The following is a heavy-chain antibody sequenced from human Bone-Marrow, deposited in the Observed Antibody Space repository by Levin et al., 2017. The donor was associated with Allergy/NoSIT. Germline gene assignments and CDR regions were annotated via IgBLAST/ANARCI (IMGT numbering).Heavy chain of an antibody. CDR3: ARLGGVANTGAIDH. CDR2: IFHTGNT. CDR1: GYSISSGYY. D-gene: IGHD5-12*01. V-gene: IGHV4-38-2*01. Sequence: SQTLSLTCAVSGYSISSGYYWGWIRQPPGRGLEWIGSIFHTGNTDYSTSLKSRISMSVDTSKNHFSLRLTSVTAADTAVYYCARLGGVANTGAIDHWGQGTLVSVSS. J-gene: IGHJ4*02.